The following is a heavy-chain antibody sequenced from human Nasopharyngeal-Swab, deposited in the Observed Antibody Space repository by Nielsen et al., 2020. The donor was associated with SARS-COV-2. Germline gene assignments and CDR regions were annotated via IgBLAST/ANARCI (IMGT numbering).Heavy chain of an antibody. CDR2: IYYSGNT. Sequence: WIRQPPGKGLEWIGYIYYSGNTNYSPSLKNRVTISVDTSRDRFSLTLTSVTAADTAVYFCARTAARTYFDYSGLDVWGQGTTVTVSS. J-gene: IGHJ6*02. CDR3: ARTAARTYFDYSGLDV. V-gene: IGHV4-59*01.